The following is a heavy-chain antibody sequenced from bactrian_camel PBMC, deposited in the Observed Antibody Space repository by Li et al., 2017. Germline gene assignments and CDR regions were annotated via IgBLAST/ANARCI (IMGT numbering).Heavy chain of an antibody. CDR3: AARLVGYCHTGEFAY. Sequence: HVQPVESGGGAVQAGGSLRLSCAASGYTYSSYCMGWFRQAPGKEREGVAAIDSDGSTSYADSVKGRFSISKDDAKNTLYLQMNSLKPEDTAMYYCAARLVGYCHTGEFAYWGQGTQVTVS. V-gene: IGHV3S26*01. J-gene: IGHJ4*01. CDR2: IDSDGST. D-gene: IGHD2*01. CDR1: GYTYSSYC.